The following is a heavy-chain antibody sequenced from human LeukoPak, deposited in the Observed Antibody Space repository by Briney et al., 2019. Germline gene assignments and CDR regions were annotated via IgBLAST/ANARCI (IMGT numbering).Heavy chain of an antibody. CDR1: GFTFDDYA. Sequence: PGGSLRLSCAASGFTFDDYAMHWVRQAPGKGLEWVSLISGDGGSTYYADSVKGRFTISRDNSKNSLYLQMNSLRTEDTALYYCAEDMGDTAMVTFDIWGQGTMVTVSS. J-gene: IGHJ3*02. V-gene: IGHV3-43*02. D-gene: IGHD5-18*01. CDR3: AEDMGDTAMVTFDI. CDR2: ISGDGGST.